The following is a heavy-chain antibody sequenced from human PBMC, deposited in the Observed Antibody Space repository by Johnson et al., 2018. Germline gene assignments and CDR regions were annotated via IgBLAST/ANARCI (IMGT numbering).Heavy chain of an antibody. Sequence: QLVESGPEVKKPGTSVKVSCKASGFTFTSSAVQWVRQARGQRLEWIGWIVVGSGNKNYAQKFQERVTITRDMSTSTANMELSSRRSGETAVYYCAADRPGNYYDYGMDIWGQGTTVTVSS. CDR2: IVVGSGNK. V-gene: IGHV1-58*01. CDR1: GFTFTSSA. CDR3: AADRPGNYYDYGMDI. J-gene: IGHJ6*02.